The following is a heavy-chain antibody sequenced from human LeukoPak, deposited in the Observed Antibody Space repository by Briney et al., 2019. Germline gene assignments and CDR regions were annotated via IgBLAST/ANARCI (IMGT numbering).Heavy chain of an antibody. D-gene: IGHD6-19*01. V-gene: IGHV3-7*01. Sequence: PGGSLRLSCAASGFTFSSYWMSWVRQAPGKGLEWVANIKQDGSEKYYVDSVKGRFTISRDNAKNSLSLQMNSLRAEDTAVYYCARHDRSGWFAFDYWGQGTLVTVSS. J-gene: IGHJ4*02. CDR2: IKQDGSEK. CDR1: GFTFSSYW. CDR3: ARHDRSGWFAFDY.